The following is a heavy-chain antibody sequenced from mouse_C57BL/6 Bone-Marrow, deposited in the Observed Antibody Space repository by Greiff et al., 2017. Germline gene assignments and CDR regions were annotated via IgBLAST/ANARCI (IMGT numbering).Heavy chain of an antibody. Sequence: VQLQQSGAELARPGASVKLSCKASGYTFTSYGISWVKQRTGQGLEWIGEIYPRSGNTYYNEKFKGKATLTADKSSSTAYMVLRSLTSEDSAVYYCARVYGYETWFAYWGQGTLVTVSA. D-gene: IGHD2-2*01. CDR2: IYPRSGNT. V-gene: IGHV1-81*01. CDR1: GYTFTSYG. J-gene: IGHJ3*01. CDR3: ARVYGYETWFAY.